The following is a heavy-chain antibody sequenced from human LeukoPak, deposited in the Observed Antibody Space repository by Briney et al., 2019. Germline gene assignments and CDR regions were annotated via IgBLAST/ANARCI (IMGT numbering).Heavy chain of an antibody. Sequence: EASVKVSCKASGYTFTGYYIHWVRQAPGQRLEWMGWINPYTGDTDNAQKFQGRVTLTRDTSISTAYMALSGLRSDDTAVYYCTRYTYGTSPRGDSWGQGTLVTVSS. D-gene: IGHD2-2*01. CDR1: GYTFTGYY. V-gene: IGHV1-2*02. CDR3: TRYTYGTSPRGDS. J-gene: IGHJ5*01. CDR2: INPYTGDT.